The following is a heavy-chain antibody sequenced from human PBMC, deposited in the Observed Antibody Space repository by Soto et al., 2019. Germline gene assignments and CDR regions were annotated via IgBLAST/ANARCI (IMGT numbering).Heavy chain of an antibody. V-gene: IGHV3-23*01. CDR3: AKDGLAAAGTSENWFDP. CDR1: GFTFSSYA. Sequence: GGSLRLSCAASGFTFSSYAMSWVRQAPGKGLEWVSTISGSGGSTYYADSVKGRFTISRDNSKNTLYLQMNSLRAEDTAVYYCAKDGLAAAGTSENWFDPWGQGTLVTVSS. J-gene: IGHJ5*02. CDR2: ISGSGGST. D-gene: IGHD6-13*01.